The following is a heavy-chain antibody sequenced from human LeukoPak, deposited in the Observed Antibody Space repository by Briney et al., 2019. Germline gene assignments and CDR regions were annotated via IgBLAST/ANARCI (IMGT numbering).Heavy chain of an antibody. D-gene: IGHD3-16*01. Sequence: SETLSLTCAVYGGSFSGYYWSWIRQPPGKGLEWIGEINHSGSTNYNPSLKSRVTISVDTSKNQFSLKLSSVTAADTAVYYCARASWGPYYYYYYMDVWGKGTTVTVSS. J-gene: IGHJ6*03. CDR1: GGSFSGYY. V-gene: IGHV4-34*01. CDR3: ARASWGPYYYYYYMDV. CDR2: INHSGST.